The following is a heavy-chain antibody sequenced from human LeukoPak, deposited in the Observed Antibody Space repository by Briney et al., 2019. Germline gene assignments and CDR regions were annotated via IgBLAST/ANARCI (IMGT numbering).Heavy chain of an antibody. D-gene: IGHD5-18*01. Sequence: GESLKISFKGSGYSFTSYRIGWVRPMPGKGLEWMGIIYPGDSDSRYSPSLQGQVTISADKSISTAYLQWSSLKASDTAMYYCARRGYSYGFDYWGQGTLVTVSS. CDR3: ARRGYSYGFDY. CDR2: IYPGDSDS. J-gene: IGHJ4*02. V-gene: IGHV5-51*01. CDR1: GYSFTSYR.